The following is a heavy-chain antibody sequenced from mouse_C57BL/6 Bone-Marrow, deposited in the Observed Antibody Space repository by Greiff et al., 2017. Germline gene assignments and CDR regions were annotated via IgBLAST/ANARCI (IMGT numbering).Heavy chain of an antibody. D-gene: IGHD2-1*01. CDR1: GFTFSDYY. CDR2: ISNGGGST. V-gene: IGHV5-12*01. Sequence: EVKLVESGGGLVQPGGSLKLSCAASGFTFSDYYMYWVRQTPEKRLEWVAYISNGGGSTYYPDTVKGRFTISRDNAKNHLYLQMSRLKSEDSAMYYCARRGNYRAMDDWGQGTSVTVSS. J-gene: IGHJ4*01. CDR3: ARRGNYRAMDD.